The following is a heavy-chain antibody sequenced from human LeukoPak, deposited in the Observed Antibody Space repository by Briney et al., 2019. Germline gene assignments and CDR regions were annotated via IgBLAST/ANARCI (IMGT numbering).Heavy chain of an antibody. J-gene: IGHJ4*02. CDR3: ARHIKSGYTRSWSSFDY. Sequence: SSETLSLTCTVSGGSITNYYWSWIRQPPGKGLEWIGFIYYSGTTNYNPSLKSRVTISVDTSKNQFSLKLNSVTAADTAVYFCARHIKSGYTRSWSSFDYWGQGTLVTVSS. V-gene: IGHV4-59*01. CDR2: IYYSGTT. D-gene: IGHD6-13*01. CDR1: GGSITNYY.